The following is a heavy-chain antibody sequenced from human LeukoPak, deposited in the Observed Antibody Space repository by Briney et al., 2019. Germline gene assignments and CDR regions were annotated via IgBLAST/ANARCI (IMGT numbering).Heavy chain of an antibody. CDR1: GGTFSRND. Sequence: ASVKVSCKASGGTFSRNDISWVRQAPGQGLEWMGGIMPLFGTAKNAQKFQGRVTITADKSTSTAYMELSSLRSEDTAVYYCARVTLGYSYGYGAYYYYYMDVWGKGTTVTISS. D-gene: IGHD5-18*01. J-gene: IGHJ6*03. CDR3: ARVTLGYSYGYGAYYYYYMDV. V-gene: IGHV1-69*06. CDR2: IMPLFGTA.